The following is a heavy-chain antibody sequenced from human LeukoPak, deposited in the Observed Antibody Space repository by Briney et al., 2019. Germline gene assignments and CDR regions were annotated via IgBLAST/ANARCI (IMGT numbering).Heavy chain of an antibody. CDR2: IYYSGST. CDR3: ARPLVRDYYFDY. Sequence: PSETLSLTCTVSGGSISSSSYCWGWIRQPPEKGLEWIGSIYYSGSTYYNPSLKSRVTISVDTSKNQLSLKLSSVTAADTAVYYCARPLVRDYYFDYWGQGTLVTVSS. D-gene: IGHD4/OR15-4a*01. CDR1: GGSISSSSYC. J-gene: IGHJ4*02. V-gene: IGHV4-39*01.